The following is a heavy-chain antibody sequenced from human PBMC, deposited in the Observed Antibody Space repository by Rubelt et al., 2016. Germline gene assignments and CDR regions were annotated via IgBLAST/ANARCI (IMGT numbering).Heavy chain of an antibody. D-gene: IGHD4-17*01. J-gene: IGHJ4*02. CDR2: ISAYNGDI. CDR3: ASQFYGDDDTYLAY. CDR1: GYTFTSYG. Sequence: QVRLVQSGAEVKKPGASVKVSCKASGYTFTSYGISWVRQAPGQGLEWMGWISAYNGDIKYAQKFHDRVTMTTDTSTSTAYMERGSLGSDETAVYYWASQFYGDDDTYLAYWGQGTLVTVSS. V-gene: IGHV1-18*01.